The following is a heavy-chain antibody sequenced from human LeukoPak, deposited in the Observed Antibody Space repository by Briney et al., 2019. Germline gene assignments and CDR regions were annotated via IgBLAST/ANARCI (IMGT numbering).Heavy chain of an antibody. J-gene: IGHJ4*02. V-gene: IGHV3-23*01. CDR2: ISGSGGST. CDR3: ANSIALGTNGY. Sequence: GGSLRLSCAASGFTFSSYAMSWVRQAPGKGLEWVSAISGSGGSTYYADSVKGRFTISRDNSKNTLYLQMNSLRAEDTAVYYCANSIALGTNGYWGQGTLVTVSS. CDR1: GFTFSSYA. D-gene: IGHD1-1*01.